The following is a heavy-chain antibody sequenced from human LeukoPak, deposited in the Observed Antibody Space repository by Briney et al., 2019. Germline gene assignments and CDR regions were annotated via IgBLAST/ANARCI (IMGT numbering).Heavy chain of an antibody. Sequence: QSGGSLRLSCAASGFTFSSQWMSWVRQAPGKGLEWVANIKQDGNEKYYVDSVKGRFTTSRDNAKNSLSLQMNSLRAEDTAVYYCARGAPTRNYRVKAHFDYWVQGTLVTVSS. V-gene: IGHV3-7*01. CDR3: ARGAPTRNYRVKAHFDY. CDR1: GFTFSSQW. J-gene: IGHJ4*02. CDR2: IKQDGNEK. D-gene: IGHD1-7*01.